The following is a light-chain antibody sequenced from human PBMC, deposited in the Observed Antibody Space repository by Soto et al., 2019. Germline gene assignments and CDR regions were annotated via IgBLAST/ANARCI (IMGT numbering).Light chain of an antibody. Sequence: QSVLTQPPSVSAAPGQRVTISCSGSTSNVGSNYVSWYQQFPGAAPKLLIYDDSKRPSRIPDRFSGSKSGASATLGITGLQTGDEADYYCGTWDTSLTAVVFGGGTKLTVL. CDR3: GTWDTSLTAVV. CDR2: DDS. J-gene: IGLJ2*01. V-gene: IGLV1-51*01. CDR1: TSNVGSNY.